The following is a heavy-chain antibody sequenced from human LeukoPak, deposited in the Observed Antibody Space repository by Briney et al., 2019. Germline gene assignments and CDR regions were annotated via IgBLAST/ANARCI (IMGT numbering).Heavy chain of an antibody. Sequence: SVKVPCKASGGTFSSYAISWVRQAPGQGLVWMGRIIPIFGTSNYAQKFQGRVTITTDESTSTAYMELSSLRSEDTAVYYCAGTLGYCSGGSCYYDYWGQGTLVTVSS. CDR2: IIPIFGTS. CDR1: GGTFSSYA. V-gene: IGHV1-69*05. D-gene: IGHD2-15*01. CDR3: AGTLGYCSGGSCYYDY. J-gene: IGHJ4*02.